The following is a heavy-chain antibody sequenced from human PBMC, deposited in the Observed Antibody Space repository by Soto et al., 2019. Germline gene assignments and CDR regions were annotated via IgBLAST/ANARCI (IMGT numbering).Heavy chain of an antibody. V-gene: IGHV3-30*03. J-gene: IGHJ4*02. Sequence: PGGSLRLSCAASGFNFSNYAMHWVRQAQGRGLEWVAVISFHGRYKYYGDSVKGRFTISRDNSKNTLDLQMSSLRPEDTAIYYCARDRGLSGSGHDVKFEYWGQGSPVTVSS. D-gene: IGHD5-12*01. CDR3: ARDRGLSGSGHDVKFEY. CDR2: ISFHGRYK. CDR1: GFNFSNYA.